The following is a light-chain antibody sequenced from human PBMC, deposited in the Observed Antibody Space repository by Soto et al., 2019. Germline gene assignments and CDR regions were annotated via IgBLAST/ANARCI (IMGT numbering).Light chain of an antibody. V-gene: IGLV1-44*01. J-gene: IGLJ3*02. CDR1: SSNIGSNT. CDR2: RTN. Sequence: QSVLTQPPSASGTPGQRVTISCSGSSSNIGSNTVNWYQQLPGTAPKLLSYRTNERPSGVPDRFSGSKSGSSASLAISGLQSEDEADYYCAAWDDSLYGLVFGGGTQLTVL. CDR3: AAWDDSLYGLV.